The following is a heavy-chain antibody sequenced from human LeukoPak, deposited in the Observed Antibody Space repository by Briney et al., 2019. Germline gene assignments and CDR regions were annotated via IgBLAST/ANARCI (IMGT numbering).Heavy chain of an antibody. CDR2: IYYSGST. Sequence: SETLSLTCTVSGGSISSGGYYWSWIRQHPGKGLEWIGYIYYSGSTYYNPSLKSRVTISVDTSKNQFSLKLSSVTAADTAVYYCARGRGYCSSTSCYWWYFDLWGRGTLVTVSS. D-gene: IGHD2-2*01. CDR3: ARGRGYCSSTSCYWWYFDL. V-gene: IGHV4-31*03. CDR1: GGSISSGGYY. J-gene: IGHJ2*01.